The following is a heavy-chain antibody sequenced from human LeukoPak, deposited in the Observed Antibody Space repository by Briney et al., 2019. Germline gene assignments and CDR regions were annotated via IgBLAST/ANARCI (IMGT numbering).Heavy chain of an antibody. J-gene: IGHJ4*02. D-gene: IGHD3-22*01. CDR3: ARGPYYYDSSGYYGPVDY. V-gene: IGHV3-11*04. Sequence: PGGSQRLSCAASGFTFSDYYMSWIRQAPGKGLEWVSYISSSGSTIYYADSVKGRFTISRDNAKNSLYLQMNSLRAEDTAVYYCARGPYYYDSSGYYGPVDYWGQGTLVTVSS. CDR2: ISSSGSTI. CDR1: GFTFSDYY.